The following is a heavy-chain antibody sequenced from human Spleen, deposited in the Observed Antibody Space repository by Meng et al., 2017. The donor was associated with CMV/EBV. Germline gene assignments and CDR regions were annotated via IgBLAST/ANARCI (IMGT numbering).Heavy chain of an antibody. CDR1: GGSFSGYY. CDR2: INHSGRT. Sequence: SETLSLTCAVYGGSFSGYYRSWIRQPPGKGLGWIGEINHSGRTNYNPSLKSRVTISVDTSKNQFSLKLSSVTAADTAVYYCARVGGSGYDWTFDYYYGIDVWGQGTTVTVSS. D-gene: IGHD5-12*01. CDR3: ARVGGSGYDWTFDYYYGIDV. V-gene: IGHV4-34*01. J-gene: IGHJ6*02.